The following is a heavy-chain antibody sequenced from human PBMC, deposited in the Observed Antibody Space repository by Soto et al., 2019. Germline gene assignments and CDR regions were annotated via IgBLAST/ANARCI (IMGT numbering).Heavy chain of an antibody. Sequence: GGSLRLSCAASGFTFSSYSMNWVRQAPGEGLEWVSSISYSSSDIYFADSVKGRFTMSRVNAENSLFLQMNSLRVEDTAVYYCARGYRISGSTRLGYYYYGMDVWGQGTTVTVSS. V-gene: IGHV3-21*01. D-gene: IGHD1-7*01. J-gene: IGHJ6*02. CDR1: GFTFSSYS. CDR3: ARGYRISGSTRLGYYYYGMDV. CDR2: ISYSSSDI.